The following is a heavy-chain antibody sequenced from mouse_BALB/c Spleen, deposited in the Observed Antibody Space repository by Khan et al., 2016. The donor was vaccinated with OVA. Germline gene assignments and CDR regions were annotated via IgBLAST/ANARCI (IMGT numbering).Heavy chain of an antibody. D-gene: IGHD2-10*01. CDR1: GFAFSSYD. CDR2: ISGTGIYT. J-gene: IGHJ3*01. V-gene: IGHV5-9*02. CDR3: SSPSYYGNPWFTY. Sequence: EVELVESGGGLVKPGGSLKLSCTPSGFAFSSYDMSWVRQTPEKRLEWVATISGTGIYTYYPDSVKGRFTISRDNARNTLYLQMSSLRSEDTALYYCSSPSYYGNPWFTYWGQGTLVTVSA.